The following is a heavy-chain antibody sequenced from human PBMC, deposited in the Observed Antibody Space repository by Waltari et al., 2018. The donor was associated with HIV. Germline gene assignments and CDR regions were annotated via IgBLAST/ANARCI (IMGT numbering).Heavy chain of an antibody. CDR1: GGTFSSYA. D-gene: IGHD3-16*02. V-gene: IGHV1-69*01. Sequence: QVQLVQSGAAVKKPGSSVKVSCKASGGTFSSYAISGVRQAPGQGLEWMGGIIPIFGTANYAQKFQGRVTITADESTSTAYMELSSLRSEDTAVYYCARGSWDYVWGSYQTIRYFDYWGQGTLVTVSS. CDR2: IIPIFGTA. CDR3: ARGSWDYVWGSYQTIRYFDY. J-gene: IGHJ4*02.